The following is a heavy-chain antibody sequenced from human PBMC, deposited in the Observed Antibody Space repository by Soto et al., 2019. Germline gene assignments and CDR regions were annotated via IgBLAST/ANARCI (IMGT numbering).Heavy chain of an antibody. CDR1: GFTFSDYY. V-gene: IGHV3-11*01. D-gene: IGHD3-22*01. CDR3: ARDLGYYNSSGYFDY. Sequence: QVQLVESGGGLVKPGGSLRLSCAASGFTFSDYYMSWIRRAPGKGLEWVSYISSSDTSIIYYADSVKGRFTISRDNAKNSLYLEMSSLRAEDTAVYYCARDLGYYNSSGYFDYWGQGTLGTVSS. J-gene: IGHJ4*02. CDR2: ISSSDTSII.